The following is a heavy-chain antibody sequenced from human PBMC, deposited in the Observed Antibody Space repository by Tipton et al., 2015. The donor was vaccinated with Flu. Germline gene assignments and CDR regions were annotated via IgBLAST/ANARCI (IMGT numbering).Heavy chain of an antibody. Sequence: SLRLSCAASGFTFSNYNMNWVRQAPGKGLEWVSYITSSSDSIYYADSVKGRFTISRDNVKNSLYLQMNSLRAADTAVYYCARASWNFYDSSGYYYMDVWGKGTTVTVSS. D-gene: IGHD3-22*01. CDR3: ARASWNFYDSSGYYYMDV. CDR2: ITSSSDSI. CDR1: GFTFSNYN. V-gene: IGHV3-48*04. J-gene: IGHJ6*03.